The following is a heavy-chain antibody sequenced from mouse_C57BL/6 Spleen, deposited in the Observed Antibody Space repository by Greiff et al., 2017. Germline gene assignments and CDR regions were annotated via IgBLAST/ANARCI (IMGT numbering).Heavy chain of an antibody. CDR1: GYTFTSYW. Sequence: QVQLQQPGAELVKPGASVKMSCQASGYTFTSYWITWVKQRPGPGLEWIGDIYPGSGSTNYNEKFKSKATLTVDTSSSTAYMHLSSLTSEDSAVYYCARRISPFWNYFDYWGQGTTLTVSS. CDR3: ARRISPFWNYFDY. V-gene: IGHV1-55*01. J-gene: IGHJ2*01. CDR2: IYPGSGST.